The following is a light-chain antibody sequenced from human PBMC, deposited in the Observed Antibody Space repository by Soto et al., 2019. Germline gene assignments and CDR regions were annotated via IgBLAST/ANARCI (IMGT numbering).Light chain of an antibody. V-gene: IGLV2-23*01. CDR2: EGN. CDR3: CSKAGTPVFSV. CDR1: SSDVGNYNR. J-gene: IGLJ1*01. Sequence: QSVLTQPASVSGSPGQSITISCTGTSSDVGNYNRVSWYQQHPGKAPKLMIYEGNKRPSGVSNRFSVSNSGNTASLAISGLQAQDEAEYYCCSKAGTPVFSVFGTGTKLTVL.